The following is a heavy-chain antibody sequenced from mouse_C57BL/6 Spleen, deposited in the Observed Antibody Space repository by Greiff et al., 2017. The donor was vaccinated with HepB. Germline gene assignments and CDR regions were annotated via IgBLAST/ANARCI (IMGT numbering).Heavy chain of an antibody. CDR2: IYPGSGST. CDR3: ARPPYYYGYDEDY. V-gene: IGHV1-55*01. J-gene: IGHJ2*01. Sequence: QVQLQQPGAELVKPGASVKMSCKASGYTFTSYWITWVKQRPGQGLGWIGDIYPGSGSTNYNEKFKSKATLTVDTSSSTAYMQLSSLTSEDSAVYYCARPPYYYGYDEDYWGQGTTLTVSS. CDR1: GYTFTSYW. D-gene: IGHD2-2*01.